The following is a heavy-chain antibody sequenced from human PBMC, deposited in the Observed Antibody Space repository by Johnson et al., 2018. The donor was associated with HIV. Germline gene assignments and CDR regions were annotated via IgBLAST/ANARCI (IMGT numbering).Heavy chain of an antibody. D-gene: IGHD5-18*01. J-gene: IGHJ3*01. CDR2: IYSGGST. CDR1: GFTVSSNY. CDR3: ARDGRDLVTRGGFDV. V-gene: IGHV3-66*01. Sequence: VQLVESGGGLVQPGGSLRLSCAASGFTVSSNYMSWVRQAPGKGLAWVSVIYSGGSTYYADSVKGRFTISRDNSKNTLYLQMNSLRAEDTAVYYCARDGRDLVTRGGFDVWGPGTVVTVSS.